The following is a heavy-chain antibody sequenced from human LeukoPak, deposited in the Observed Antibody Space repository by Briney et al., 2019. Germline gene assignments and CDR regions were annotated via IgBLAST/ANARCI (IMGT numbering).Heavy chain of an antibody. CDR3: AKDSRGSYRPHDN. CDR2: ISGSGGST. D-gene: IGHD5-12*01. CDR1: GFTFSSHA. J-gene: IGHJ4*02. V-gene: IGHV3-23*01. Sequence: GGSLRLPCAASGFTFSSHAMNWARQPPGKGLEWVSLISGSGGSTDYADSVKGRFTISRDNSENTLYLQMNSLRAEDTAVYYCAKDSRGSYRPHDNWGQGTLVTVSS.